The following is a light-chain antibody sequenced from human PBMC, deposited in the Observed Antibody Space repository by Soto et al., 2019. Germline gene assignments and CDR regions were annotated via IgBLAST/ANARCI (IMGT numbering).Light chain of an antibody. CDR2: WAS. J-gene: IGKJ2*01. CDR3: QQYYNTPYT. CDR1: QSVLYSSNNKNY. Sequence: DIVMTQSPDSLAVSLGERATINCESSQSVLYSSNNKNYLVWYQQKPGQPPKLLIYWASTRESGVPDRFSGSGSGTDFTLTISSLQAEDVAVYYCQQYYNTPYTFGQGTKLEIK. V-gene: IGKV4-1*01.